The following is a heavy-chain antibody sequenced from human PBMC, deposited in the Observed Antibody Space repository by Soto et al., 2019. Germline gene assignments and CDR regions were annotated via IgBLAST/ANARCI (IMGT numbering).Heavy chain of an antibody. CDR1: GGTFSSYA. V-gene: IGHV1-69*13. CDR2: IIPIFGTA. Sequence: SVKVSCKASGGTFSSYAISWVRQAPGQGLEWMGGIIPIFGTANYAQKFQGRVTITADESTSTAYMELSSLRSEDTAVYYCTTLTTVVTAKFDYCGKGTLVTVSS. D-gene: IGHD4-17*01. CDR3: TTLTTVVTAKFDY. J-gene: IGHJ4*02.